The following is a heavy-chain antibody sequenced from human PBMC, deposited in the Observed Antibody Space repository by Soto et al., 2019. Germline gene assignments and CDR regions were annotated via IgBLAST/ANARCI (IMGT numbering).Heavy chain of an antibody. Sequence: SLRLSCAASGFTFSSYGMHWVRQAPGKGLEWVAVIWYDGSNKYYADSVKGRFTISRDNSKNTLYLQMNSLRAEDTAVYYCAREVLGEYNWFDPWGQGTLVTVSS. CDR3: AREVLGEYNWFDP. CDR1: GFTFSSYG. D-gene: IGHD3-16*01. CDR2: IWYDGSNK. V-gene: IGHV3-33*01. J-gene: IGHJ5*02.